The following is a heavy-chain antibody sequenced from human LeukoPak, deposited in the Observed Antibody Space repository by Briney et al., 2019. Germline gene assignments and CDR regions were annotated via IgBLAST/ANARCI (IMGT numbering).Heavy chain of an antibody. CDR1: GGSIIGYY. CDR3: ARGNILTGYCFDF. J-gene: IGHJ4*02. CDR2: IHYTGAT. Sequence: SETLSLTCAVYGGSIIGYYWSWIRQTPGRGLEWVGEIHYTGATSYNPSLKSRATISTDTSKNQFSLRLSSVTAADTAVYYCARGNILTGYCFDFWGQGALVTVSS. D-gene: IGHD3-9*01. V-gene: IGHV4-34*01.